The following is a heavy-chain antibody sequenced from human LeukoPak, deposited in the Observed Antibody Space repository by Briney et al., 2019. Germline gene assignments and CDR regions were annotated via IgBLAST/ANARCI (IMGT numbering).Heavy chain of an antibody. J-gene: IGHJ6*02. Sequence: SETLSLTCTVSGGSISSSSYYWGWIRQPPGKGLEWIGSIYYSGSTYYSSSLKSRVTISVDTSKNQFSLKLSSVTAADTAVYYCARHQGTGVYYYGMDVWGQGTTVTVSS. V-gene: IGHV4-39*01. CDR2: IYYSGST. CDR3: ARHQGTGVYYYGMDV. CDR1: GGSISSSSYY. D-gene: IGHD3-10*01.